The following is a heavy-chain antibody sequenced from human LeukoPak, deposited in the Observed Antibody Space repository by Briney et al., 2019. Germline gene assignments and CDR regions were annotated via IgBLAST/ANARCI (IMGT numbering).Heavy chain of an antibody. J-gene: IGHJ4*02. D-gene: IGHD6-13*01. Sequence: GRSLRPPCAASGFTFSSYGMHWVRQAPGKGLEWVAVIWYDGSNKYYADSVKGRFTISRDNSKNTLYLQMNSLRAEDTAVYYCARGIAAAGHLDYWGQGTLVTVSS. CDR1: GFTFSSYG. V-gene: IGHV3-33*01. CDR2: IWYDGSNK. CDR3: ARGIAAAGHLDY.